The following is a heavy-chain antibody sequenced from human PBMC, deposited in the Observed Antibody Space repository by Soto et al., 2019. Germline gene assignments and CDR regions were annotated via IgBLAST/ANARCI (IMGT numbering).Heavy chain of an antibody. CDR2: ISDSGGAT. V-gene: IGHV3-23*01. CDR1: GFTFNNYA. CDR3: AKIIGLKRAWFDP. J-gene: IGHJ5*02. D-gene: IGHD3-3*01. Sequence: GGSLRLSCAASGFTFNNYAMSWVRQAPGKGLEWVSTISDSGGATYYADSVRGRFTISRDNSKNTLFLQMNSLRAEDTAIYYCAKIIGLKRAWFDPWGQGTPVTVSS.